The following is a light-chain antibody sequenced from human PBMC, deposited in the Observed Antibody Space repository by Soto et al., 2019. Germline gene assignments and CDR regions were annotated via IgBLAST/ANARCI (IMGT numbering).Light chain of an antibody. J-gene: IGKJ3*01. Sequence: EIVMTQSPATLSVSPGDRATLSCRASQSVSSNLAWYQQKAGQAPRLLIYGASTRATGIPARFSGSGSGTEFTLTISSLQSEDFAVYYCQQYNNWPPGAFGPGTKVDIK. CDR3: QQYNNWPPGA. V-gene: IGKV3-15*01. CDR2: GAS. CDR1: QSVSSN.